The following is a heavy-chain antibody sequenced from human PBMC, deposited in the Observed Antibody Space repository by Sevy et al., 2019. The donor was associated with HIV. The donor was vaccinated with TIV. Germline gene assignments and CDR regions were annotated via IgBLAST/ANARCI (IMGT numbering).Heavy chain of an antibody. CDR1: GYTFTSYG. CDR3: ASGGAYYYDSSGSDDAFDI. Sequence: ASVKVSCKASGYTFTSYGISWVRQAPGQGLEWMGWISAYNGNTNYAQKLQGRVTMTTDTSTSTAYMELRSLRSDDTAVYYCASGGAYYYDSSGSDDAFDIWGQGTMVTVSS. D-gene: IGHD3-22*01. CDR2: ISAYNGNT. V-gene: IGHV1-18*04. J-gene: IGHJ3*02.